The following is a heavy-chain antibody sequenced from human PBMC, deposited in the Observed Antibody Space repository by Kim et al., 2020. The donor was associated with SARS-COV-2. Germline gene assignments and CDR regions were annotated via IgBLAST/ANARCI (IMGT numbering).Heavy chain of an antibody. CDR2: ISGSGGST. CDR1: GFTFSSYA. CDR3: APQPQGSGWRHTDSYYFDY. J-gene: IGHJ4*02. D-gene: IGHD6-19*01. V-gene: IGHV3-23*01. Sequence: GGSLRLSCAASGFTFSSYAMSWVRQAPGKGLEWVSAISGSGGSTYYADSVKGRFTISRDNSKNTLYLQMNSLRAEDTAVYYCAPQPQGSGWRHTDSYYFDYWGQRTL.